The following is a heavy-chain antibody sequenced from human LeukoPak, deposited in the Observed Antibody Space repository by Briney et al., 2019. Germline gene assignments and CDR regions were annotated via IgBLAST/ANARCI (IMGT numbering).Heavy chain of an antibody. CDR1: GFTFSSYW. Sequence: GGSLRLSCAASGFTFSSYWMSWVRQAPGKGLEWVANIKQDGSEKYYVDSVKGRFTISRDNAKNSLYLQMNSLRAEDTAVYYCARERRGYYDFWSGYSNWLDPWGQGTLVTVSS. J-gene: IGHJ5*02. V-gene: IGHV3-7*01. CDR3: ARERRGYYDFWSGYSNWLDP. D-gene: IGHD3-3*01. CDR2: IKQDGSEK.